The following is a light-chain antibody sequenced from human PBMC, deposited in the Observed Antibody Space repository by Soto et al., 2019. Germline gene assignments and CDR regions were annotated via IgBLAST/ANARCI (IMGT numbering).Light chain of an antibody. Sequence: EIVLTQSPATLSLSPGERATLSCRASQSVSSYLAWYQQKPGQAPRLLIYDASNRATSIPARFSGSGSGTDFTLTISGLEPEDFAVYYCQQRSNWPPRITFGQGTRLEIK. CDR3: QQRSNWPPRIT. CDR2: DAS. J-gene: IGKJ5*01. V-gene: IGKV3-11*01. CDR1: QSVSSY.